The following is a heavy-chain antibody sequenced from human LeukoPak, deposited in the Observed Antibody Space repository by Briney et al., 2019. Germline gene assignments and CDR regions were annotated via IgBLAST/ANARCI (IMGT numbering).Heavy chain of an antibody. CDR1: GGFISSYY. CDR3: ARLALSRSRYFDY. CDR2: TYYNGIT. V-gene: IGHV4-59*01. J-gene: IGHJ4*02. Sequence: SETLSLTCSVPGGFISSYYWYWIRQPPGKGLEWIGYTYYNGITNYNPFLKSRVTISIETSKNQFSVRLSSVTAADTAVYYCARLALSRSRYFDYWGQGTLVTVSS. D-gene: IGHD1-26*01.